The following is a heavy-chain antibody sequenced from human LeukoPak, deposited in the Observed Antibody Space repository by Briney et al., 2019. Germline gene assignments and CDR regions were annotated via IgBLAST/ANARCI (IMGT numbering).Heavy chain of an antibody. CDR2: VYYSGST. CDR3: ARHRGRGYSYGLDY. D-gene: IGHD5-18*01. CDR1: GGSISSSSYY. Sequence: SETLSLTCTVSGGSISSSSYYWGWIRQPPGKGLEWIGSVYYSGSTYYNPSLKSRVTISVDTSKNQFSLKLSSVTAADTAVYYCARHRGRGYSYGLDYWGQGTLVTVSS. J-gene: IGHJ4*02. V-gene: IGHV4-39*01.